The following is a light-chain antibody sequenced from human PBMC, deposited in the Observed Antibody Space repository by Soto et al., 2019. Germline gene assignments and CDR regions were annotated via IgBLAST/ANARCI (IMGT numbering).Light chain of an antibody. Sequence: QSALTQPASVSGSPGQSITISCTGTSSDVGGYNYVSWYQQHPGKAPKLMIYEVTNRPSGVSNRFSGSKSGNVASLTISGRQAEDEADYYCSSYTGSSTTVIFGGGTKVTVL. V-gene: IGLV2-14*01. CDR2: EVT. CDR3: SSYTGSSTTVI. J-gene: IGLJ2*01. CDR1: SSDVGGYNY.